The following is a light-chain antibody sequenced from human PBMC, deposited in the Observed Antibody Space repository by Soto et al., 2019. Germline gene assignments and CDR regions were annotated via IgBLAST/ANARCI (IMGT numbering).Light chain of an antibody. CDR1: QGISSY. Sequence: AIRMTQSPSSFSASTGDRVTITCRASQGISSYLAWYQQKPGKAPKLMIYAASTLQSGIPSRVIGSGSGPDFTRTIRCLQSEDFAAYYCQQYYSCSFTFGQGTLLESK. V-gene: IGKV1-8*01. J-gene: IGKJ5*01. CDR3: QQYYSCSFT. CDR2: AAS.